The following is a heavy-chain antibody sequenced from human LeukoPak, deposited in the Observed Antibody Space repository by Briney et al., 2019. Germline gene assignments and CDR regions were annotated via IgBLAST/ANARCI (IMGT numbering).Heavy chain of an antibody. J-gene: IGHJ1*01. CDR3: ARPDGYGY. V-gene: IGHV3-48*01. CDR2: ISSSSRTI. Sequence: PGGSLRLSCVASGFTFSSYSMNWVRQAPGKGLEWVSYISSSSRTIYYADSVKGRFTISRDNAKDSLSLQMNSLRAEDSAVYYCARPDGYGYWAQGTLVTVSS. CDR1: GFTFSSYS. D-gene: IGHD5-18*01.